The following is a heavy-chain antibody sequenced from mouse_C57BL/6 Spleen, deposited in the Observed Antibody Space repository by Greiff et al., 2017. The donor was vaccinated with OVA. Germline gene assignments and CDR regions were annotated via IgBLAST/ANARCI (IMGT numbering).Heavy chain of an antibody. CDR1: GFSLSTSGMG. CDR2: IYWDDDK. V-gene: IGHV8-12*01. CDR3: ARSYYYGSSYGNYFDY. Sequence: QVTLKESGPGILQSSQTLSLTCSFSGFSLSTSGMGVSWIRQPSGKGLEWLAHIYWDDDKRHNPSLKSRLTISKDTSRNQVFLKITSVDTADTATYYCARSYYYGSSYGNYFDYWGQGTTLTVSS. D-gene: IGHD1-1*01. J-gene: IGHJ2*01.